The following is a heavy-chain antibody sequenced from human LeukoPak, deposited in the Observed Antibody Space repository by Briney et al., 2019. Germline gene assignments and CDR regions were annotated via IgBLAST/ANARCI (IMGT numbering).Heavy chain of an antibody. Sequence: GGSLRLSCAASGFTLSTYTMSWVRQAPGKGLEWVSAIIGSGGDTYYADSVKGRFTIPRDNSKNTLYLQMNSLRAEDTAVYYCAKDIWVSAAGMFDYWGQGTLVTVSS. CDR2: IIGSGGDT. D-gene: IGHD6-13*01. CDR1: GFTLSTYT. CDR3: AKDIWVSAAGMFDY. J-gene: IGHJ4*02. V-gene: IGHV3-23*01.